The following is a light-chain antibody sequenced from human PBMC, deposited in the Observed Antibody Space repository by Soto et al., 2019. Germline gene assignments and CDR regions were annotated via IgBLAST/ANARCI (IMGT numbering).Light chain of an antibody. CDR1: QSVSSN. V-gene: IGKV3-11*01. J-gene: IGKJ1*01. CDR3: QQLTDWPPQWT. CDR2: DAS. Sequence: EIVLTQSPATLSVSPGERATLSCRASQSVSSNLAWYQQKPGKAPRLLIYDASSRATGIPARFSGSGSGTDLTRTISSLEPEDFAVYYCQQLTDWPPQWTFGQGTKVDI.